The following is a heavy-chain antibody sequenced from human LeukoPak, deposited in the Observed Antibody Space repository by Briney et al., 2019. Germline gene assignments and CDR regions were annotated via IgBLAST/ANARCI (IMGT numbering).Heavy chain of an antibody. CDR1: GYTFTNYG. CDR2: ISGYNGNT. D-gene: IGHD5-24*01. V-gene: IGHV1-18*01. CDR3: ARDQGQRRDVYNFWWED. J-gene: IGHJ4*02. Sequence: ASVKVSCKASGYTFTNYGISWVRQAPGQGLDWMGWISGYNGNTNHAQKFQGRVTMTTDTSTSTAYIELRSLRSDDTAVYYCARDQGQRRDVYNFWWEDWGQGTLVTVSS.